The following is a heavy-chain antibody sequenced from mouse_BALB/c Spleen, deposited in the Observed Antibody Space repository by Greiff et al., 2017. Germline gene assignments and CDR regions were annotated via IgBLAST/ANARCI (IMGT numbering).Heavy chain of an antibody. CDR1: GFSLTSYG. CDR3: ARGGYDEGNWYFDV. D-gene: IGHD2-14*01. V-gene: IGHV2-9*02. J-gene: IGHJ1*01. Sequence: VKLVESGPGLVAPSQSLSITCTVSGFSLTSYGVHWVRQPPGKGLEWLGVIWAGGSTNYNSALMSRLSISKDNSKSQVFLKMNSLQTDDTAMYYCARGGYDEGNWYFDVWGAGTTVTVSS. CDR2: IWAGGST.